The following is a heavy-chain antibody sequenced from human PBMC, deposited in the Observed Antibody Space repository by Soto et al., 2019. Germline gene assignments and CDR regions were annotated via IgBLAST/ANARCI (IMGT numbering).Heavy chain of an antibody. CDR3: ARTNDYGDYAGYFDY. CDR1: GFTFSSYS. Sequence: GGSLRLSCAASGFTFSSYSMNWVRQAPGKGLEWVSSISSSSSYIYYADSVKGRFTISRDNAKNSLYLQMNSLRAEDTAVYYCARTNDYGDYAGYFDYWGQGTLVTVSS. J-gene: IGHJ4*02. V-gene: IGHV3-21*01. CDR2: ISSSSSYI. D-gene: IGHD4-17*01.